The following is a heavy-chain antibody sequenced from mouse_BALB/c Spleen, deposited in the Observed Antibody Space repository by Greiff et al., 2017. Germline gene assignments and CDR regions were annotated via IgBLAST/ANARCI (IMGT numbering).Heavy chain of an antibody. J-gene: IGHJ3*01. D-gene: IGHD2-4*01. CDR1: GDSITSGY. Sequence: EVKLMESGPSLVKPSQTLSLTCSVTGDSITSGYWNWIRKFPGNKLEYMGYISYSGSTYYNPSLKSRISITRDTSKNQYYLQLNSVTTEDTATYYCASPMITSEWFAYWGQGTLVTVSA. V-gene: IGHV3-8*02. CDR2: ISYSGST. CDR3: ASPMITSEWFAY.